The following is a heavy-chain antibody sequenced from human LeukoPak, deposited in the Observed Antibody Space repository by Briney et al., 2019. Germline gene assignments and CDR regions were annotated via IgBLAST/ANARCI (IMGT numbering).Heavy chain of an antibody. CDR3: AKHYGSGTYYNYLDY. Sequence: GGSLRLSCAASGFTFSSYEMNWVRQAPGKGLEWVSYISSSGSTIYYADSVKGRFTISRDNAKNSLYLQMNSLRAEDTAIYYCAKHYGSGTYYNYLDYWGQGTLVTVSS. V-gene: IGHV3-48*03. J-gene: IGHJ4*02. CDR2: ISSSGSTI. D-gene: IGHD3-10*01. CDR1: GFTFSSYE.